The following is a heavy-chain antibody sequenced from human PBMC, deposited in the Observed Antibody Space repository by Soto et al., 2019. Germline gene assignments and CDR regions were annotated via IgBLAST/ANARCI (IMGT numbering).Heavy chain of an antibody. D-gene: IGHD3-22*01. J-gene: IGHJ6*02. CDR1: GYTFTSYG. V-gene: IGHV1-18*01. Sequence: QVQLVQSGAEVKKPGASVKVSCKASGYTFTSYGISWVRQAPGQGLEWMVWISAYNGNTNYAQQLQGRVTMTPDTSTSTAYMELRSLRSDDTAVYYCARDGYYDSSGSYYYGREVLGQGTTVTVSS. CDR2: ISAYNGNT. CDR3: ARDGYYDSSGSYYYGREV.